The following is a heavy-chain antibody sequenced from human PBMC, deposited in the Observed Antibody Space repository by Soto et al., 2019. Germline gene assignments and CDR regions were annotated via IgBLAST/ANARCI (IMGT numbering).Heavy chain of an antibody. V-gene: IGHV1-18*01. CDR3: ARVGPAVVTPRYNWFDP. CDR2: ISAYNGNT. J-gene: IGHJ5*02. Sequence: QVQLVQSGAEVKKPGASVKVSCKASGYTFTSYGISWVRQAPGQGLEWLGWISAYNGNTNYAQKLQGRVTMTPDTSTSRANRELSGLRSDDTAVYYGARVGPAVVTPRYNWFDPWGQGTLVTVSS. D-gene: IGHD2-15*01. CDR1: GYTFTSYG.